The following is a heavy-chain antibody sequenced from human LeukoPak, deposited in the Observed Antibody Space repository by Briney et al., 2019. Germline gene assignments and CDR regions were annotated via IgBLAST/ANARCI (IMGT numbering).Heavy chain of an antibody. Sequence: GGSLRLSCAASGFTFSGYAMHWVRQAPGKGLEWVAVISYDGSNKYYADSVKGRFTISRDNSKNTLYLQMNSLRAEDTAVYYCAREPYDFWSGQDHYYYYYMDVWGKGTTVTVSS. CDR3: AREPYDFWSGQDHYYYYYMDV. V-gene: IGHV3-30*01. D-gene: IGHD3-3*01. J-gene: IGHJ6*03. CDR1: GFTFSGYA. CDR2: ISYDGSNK.